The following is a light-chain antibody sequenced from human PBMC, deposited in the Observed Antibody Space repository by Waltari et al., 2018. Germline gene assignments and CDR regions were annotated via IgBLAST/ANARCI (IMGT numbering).Light chain of an antibody. V-gene: IGKV4-1*01. Sequence: DIVMTQSPDFLTVSLGERATINCKSSQSLLYSSNNKNYLAWYQQKLGQPPNLLSYWAATRKSGVPDRVSGSGSGTDFTLTISSLQAEDVAVYYCQQYYGTPPTFGQGTKVDIK. CDR1: QSLLYSSNNKNY. CDR2: WAA. J-gene: IGKJ1*01. CDR3: QQYYGTPPT.